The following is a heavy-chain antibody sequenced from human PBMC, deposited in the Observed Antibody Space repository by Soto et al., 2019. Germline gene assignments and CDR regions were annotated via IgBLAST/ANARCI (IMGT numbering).Heavy chain of an antibody. CDR1: GFTFSNYA. V-gene: IGHV3-23*01. J-gene: IGHJ4*02. D-gene: IGHD6-25*01. CDR3: AKFFVETGSNRGSPCSFHY. Sequence: EVQLLESGGGLVQPGRSLRLSCAASGFTFSNYAMSWVRQAPGQGLDWVSAISGSGGTTYYADSVKGRFTISRDNSKNPLFLQMNRLRAEDAAVYYCAKFFVETGSNRGSPCSFHYWGQGTLVTVSS. CDR2: ISGSGGTT.